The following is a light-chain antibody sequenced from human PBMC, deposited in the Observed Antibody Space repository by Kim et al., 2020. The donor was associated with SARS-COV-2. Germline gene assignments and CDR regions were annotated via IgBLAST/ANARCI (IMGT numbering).Light chain of an antibody. CDR2: GAA. V-gene: IGKV3-20*01. CDR1: QTISNYY. CDR3: QQYGSSRWT. J-gene: IGKJ1*01. Sequence: LPGQRATLSCRASQTISNYYLAWYQQRPGQAPRLLMYGAASRAAGIPDRFSGSGSGTEFTLTISRLEPEDFAVYYCQQYGSSRWTFGQGTKVDIK.